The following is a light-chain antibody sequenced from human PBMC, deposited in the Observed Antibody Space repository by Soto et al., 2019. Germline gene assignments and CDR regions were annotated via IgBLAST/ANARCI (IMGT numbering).Light chain of an antibody. Sequence: QSVLTQPHSVSGAPGQRVNISCTGSSSNIGAGYDVHWYQQLPGTAPKLLIYGNSNRPSGVPDRFSGSKSGTSASLAITGLQAEDEADYYCQSYDSSLSGVVFGGGTKLTVL. CDR1: SSNIGAGYD. J-gene: IGLJ2*01. CDR2: GNS. V-gene: IGLV1-40*01. CDR3: QSYDSSLSGVV.